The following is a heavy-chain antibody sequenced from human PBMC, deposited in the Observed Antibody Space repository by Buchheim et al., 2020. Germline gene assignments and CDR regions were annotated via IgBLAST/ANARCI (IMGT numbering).Heavy chain of an antibody. CDR3: VRGGDGYGNFEY. Sequence: EVQVLESGGGLVQPGGSLRLSCAASGFIFSSYAMSWVRQAPGKGLEWVSGINEGGGSTYYADSVKGRFTISRDNAKNTLYLQMSSLRIEDTAMYYCVRGGDGYGNFEYWGLGTL. V-gene: IGHV3-23*01. D-gene: IGHD5-24*01. CDR1: GFIFSSYA. CDR2: INEGGGST. J-gene: IGHJ4*02.